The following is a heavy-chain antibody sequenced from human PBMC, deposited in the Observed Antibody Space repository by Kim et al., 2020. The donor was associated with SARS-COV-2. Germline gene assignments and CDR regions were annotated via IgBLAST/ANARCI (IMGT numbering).Heavy chain of an antibody. V-gene: IGHV1-18*01. CDR1: GYTFTSYG. Sequence: ASVKVSCKASGYTFTSYGISWVRQAPGQGLEWMGWISAYNGNTNYAQKLQGRVTMTTDTSTSTAYMELRSLRSDDTAVYYCARDAEYNPTGLMSYENFQHWGQGTLVTVSS. CDR2: ISAYNGNT. CDR3: ARDAEYNPTGLMSYENFQH. J-gene: IGHJ1*01. D-gene: IGHD1-1*01.